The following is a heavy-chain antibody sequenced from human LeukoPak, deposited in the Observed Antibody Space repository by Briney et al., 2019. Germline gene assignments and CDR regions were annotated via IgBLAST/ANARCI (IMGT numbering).Heavy chain of an antibody. J-gene: IGHJ4*02. CDR1: GFTFSSYW. Sequence: GGSLRLSCAASGFTFSSYWMTWVRQAPGKGLEWVANIKQDGSKKDYVDSVKGRFTIFRDNAKDSLYLQMNSLRAEDTAVYYCARARGFDYWGQGTLVSVLS. V-gene: IGHV3-7*01. CDR3: ARARGFDY. D-gene: IGHD6-6*01. CDR2: IKQDGSKK.